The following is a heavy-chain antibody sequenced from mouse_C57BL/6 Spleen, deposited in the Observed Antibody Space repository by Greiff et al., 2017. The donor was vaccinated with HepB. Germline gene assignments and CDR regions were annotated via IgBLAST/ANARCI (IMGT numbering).Heavy chain of an antibody. CDR3: ARSRNYGSSYEFAY. D-gene: IGHD1-1*01. Sequence: VQLQESGAELVRPGASVKLSCKASGYTFTDYYINWVKQRPGQGLEWIARIYPGSGNTYYNEKFKGKATLTAEKSSSTAYMQLSSLTSEDSAVYFCARSRNYGSSYEFAYWGQGTLVTVSA. V-gene: IGHV1-76*01. CDR1: GYTFTDYY. J-gene: IGHJ3*01. CDR2: IYPGSGNT.